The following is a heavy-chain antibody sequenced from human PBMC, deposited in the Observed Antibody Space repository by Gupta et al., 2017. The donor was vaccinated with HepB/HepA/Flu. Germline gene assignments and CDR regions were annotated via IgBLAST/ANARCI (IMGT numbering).Heavy chain of an antibody. CDR3: AKGAYGGYYYYGLDV. Sequence: EVQLLQSGGGLVQPGGSLKLSCDASEFTFSDYGMSWVRQAPGRGLEWVSGISASGGITYYADSVKGRFAISRDNSRNTVYLEMDSLRADDTAVYYCAKGAYGGYYYYGLDVWGQGTTVTVSS. CDR1: EFTFSDYG. D-gene: IGHD4/OR15-4a*01. CDR2: ISASGGIT. V-gene: IGHV3-23*01. J-gene: IGHJ6*02.